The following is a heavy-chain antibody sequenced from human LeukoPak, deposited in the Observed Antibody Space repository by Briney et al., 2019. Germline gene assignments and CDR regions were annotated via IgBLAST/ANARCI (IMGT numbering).Heavy chain of an antibody. CDR2: IYYSGST. Sequence: SETLSLTCTVSGGSISSSSYYWGWIRQPPGKGLEWIGSIYYSGSTYYNPSLKSRVTISVDTSKNQFSLKLSSVTAADTAVYYCASTDTYYYDSSGYTFDYWAREPWSPSPQ. D-gene: IGHD3-22*01. CDR1: GGSISSSSYY. CDR3: ASTDTYYYDSSGYTFDY. V-gene: IGHV4-39*01. J-gene: IGHJ4*02.